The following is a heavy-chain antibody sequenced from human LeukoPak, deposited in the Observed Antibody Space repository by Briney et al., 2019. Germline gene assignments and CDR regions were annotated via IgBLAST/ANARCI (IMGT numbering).Heavy chain of an antibody. J-gene: IGHJ4*02. V-gene: IGHV4-39*07. Sequence: SETLSLTCTVSGGSISSSSYYWGWIRQPPGKGLEWIGSIYYSGSTYYNPSLKSRVTISVDTSKNQFSLKLSSVTAADAAVYYCARERVRGVYRGYYFDYWGQGTLVTVSS. CDR3: ARERVRGVYRGYYFDY. D-gene: IGHD3-10*01. CDR2: IYYSGST. CDR1: GGSISSSSYY.